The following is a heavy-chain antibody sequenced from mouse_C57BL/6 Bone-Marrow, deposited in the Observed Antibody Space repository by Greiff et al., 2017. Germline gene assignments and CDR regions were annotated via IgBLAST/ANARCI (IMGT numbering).Heavy chain of an antibody. CDR3: APRDWWFAY. CDR2: ISPSSGDT. Sequence: QVQLKQSGAGLVRPGPSVKMSCKASGYTFTSYRMHWVNQRPGKGLEWLGDISPSSGDTNNNEQFKNKATLTEDKSSRTAYMQLSSLTSEDSAVYYCAPRDWWFAYWGQGTTVTVSA. D-gene: IGHD4-1*01. V-gene: IGHV1S26*01. J-gene: IGHJ3*01. CDR1: GYTFTSYR.